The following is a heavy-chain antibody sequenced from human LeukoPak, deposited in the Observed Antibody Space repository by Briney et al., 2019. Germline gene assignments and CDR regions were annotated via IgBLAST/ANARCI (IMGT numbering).Heavy chain of an antibody. CDR3: ARDNTYCSGSRCYDRFDY. CDR1: GFTFSSYS. Sequence: GGSLRLSCAASGFTFSSYSMNWVRQAPGKGLEWVSSISSSSYIYYADSVKGRFTISRDNAKNSLYLQMNSLTAEDTAVYYCARDNTYCSGSRCYDRFDYWGQGTLVAVSS. J-gene: IGHJ4*02. D-gene: IGHD2-15*01. CDR2: ISSSSYI. V-gene: IGHV3-21*01.